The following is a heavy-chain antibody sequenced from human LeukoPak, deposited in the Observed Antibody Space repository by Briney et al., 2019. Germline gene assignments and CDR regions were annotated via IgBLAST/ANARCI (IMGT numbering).Heavy chain of an antibody. CDR2: ISSSSSYI. D-gene: IGHD3-3*01. Sequence: GGSLRLSCAASGFTFSSYSMNWVRQAPGKGLEWVSSISSSSSYIYYADSVKGRFTISRDNAKNSLYLQMNSLRAEGTAVYYCARGVTVLRFLEWLLWGQGTLVTVSS. J-gene: IGHJ4*02. CDR3: ARGVTVLRFLEWLL. V-gene: IGHV3-21*01. CDR1: GFTFSSYS.